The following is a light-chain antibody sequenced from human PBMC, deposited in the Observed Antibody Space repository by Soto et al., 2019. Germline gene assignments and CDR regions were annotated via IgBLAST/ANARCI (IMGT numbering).Light chain of an antibody. J-gene: IGLJ1*01. V-gene: IGLV1-40*01. Sequence: QSVLTQPPSVSGAPGQRVTISCTGSSSNIGAGYDVHWYRQHPGKAPKLMIYDINNQPSGVSNRFSGSKSGNTASLTISGLQAEDEADYYCVSYTTSASYVFGTGTKVTVL. CDR3: VSYTTSASYV. CDR1: SSNIGAGYD. CDR2: DIN.